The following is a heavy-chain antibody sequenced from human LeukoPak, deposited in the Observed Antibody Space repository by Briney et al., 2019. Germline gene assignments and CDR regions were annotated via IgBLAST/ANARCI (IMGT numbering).Heavy chain of an antibody. CDR1: GFTFSSYW. CDR3: ARVGSGSNYYYYYMDV. J-gene: IGHJ6*03. Sequence: GGSLRLSCAASGFTFSSYWMHWVRHAPGKGLVWVSRINSDGSSTSYADSVKGRFTISRDNAKNTLYLQMNSLRAEDTAVYYCARVGSGSNYYYYYMDVWGKGTTVTVSS. D-gene: IGHD1-26*01. CDR2: INSDGSST. V-gene: IGHV3-74*01.